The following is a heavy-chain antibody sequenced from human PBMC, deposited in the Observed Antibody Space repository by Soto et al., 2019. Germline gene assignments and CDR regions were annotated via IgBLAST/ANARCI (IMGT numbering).Heavy chain of an antibody. CDR2: ISGSGGST. V-gene: IGHV3-23*01. D-gene: IGHD3-10*01. CDR3: AKDWGSLWFGELLLED. J-gene: IGHJ4*02. CDR1: GFTFSSYA. Sequence: GGSLRLSCAASGFTFSSYAMSWVRQAPGKGLEWVSAISGSGGSTYYADSVKGRFTISRDNSKNTLYLQMNSLRAEDTAVYYCAKDWGSLWFGELLLEDWGQGTLVTVSS.